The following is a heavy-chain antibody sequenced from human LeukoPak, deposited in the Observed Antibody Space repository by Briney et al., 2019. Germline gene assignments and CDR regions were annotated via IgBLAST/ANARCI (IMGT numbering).Heavy chain of an antibody. V-gene: IGHV1-69*06. CDR1: GYTFTSYD. Sequence: ASVKVSCKASGYTFTSYDINWVRQATGQGLEWMGGIIPTFGTANYAQKFQGRVTITADKSTSTAYMELSSLRSEDTAVYYCARDELNAFDIWGQGTMVTVSS. D-gene: IGHD1-26*01. CDR3: ARDELNAFDI. CDR2: IIPTFGTA. J-gene: IGHJ3*02.